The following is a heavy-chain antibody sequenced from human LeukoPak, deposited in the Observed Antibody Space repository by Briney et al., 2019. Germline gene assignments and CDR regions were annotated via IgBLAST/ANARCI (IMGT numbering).Heavy chain of an antibody. Sequence: ASVKVSCKASGYTFTGYYMHWVRQAPGQGLEWMGWINPNSGGTNYAQKFQGWVTITRDTSASTAYMELSSLRSEDTAVYYCARPSNYGDWYYFDYWGQGTLVTVSS. J-gene: IGHJ4*02. V-gene: IGHV1-2*04. CDR1: GYTFTGYY. CDR2: INPNSGGT. CDR3: ARPSNYGDWYYFDY. D-gene: IGHD4-17*01.